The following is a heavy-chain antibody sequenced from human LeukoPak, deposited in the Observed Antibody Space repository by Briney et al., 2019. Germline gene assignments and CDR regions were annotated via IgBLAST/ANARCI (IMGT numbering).Heavy chain of an antibody. CDR1: GGSISSYY. Sequence: SETLSLTCTVSGGSISSYYWSWIRQPPGKGLEWIGYIYYSGSTNYNPSLKSRVTISVDTSKNQFSLKLSSVTAADTAVYYCARLSSSSLGYYYYMDVWGKGTTVTVSS. J-gene: IGHJ6*03. V-gene: IGHV4-59*08. CDR2: IYYSGST. CDR3: ARLSSSSLGYYYYMDV. D-gene: IGHD6-6*01.